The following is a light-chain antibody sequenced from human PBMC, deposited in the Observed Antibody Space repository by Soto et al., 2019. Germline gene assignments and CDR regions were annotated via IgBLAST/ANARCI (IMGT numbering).Light chain of an antibody. V-gene: IGKV1-5*01. CDR3: QQYNTYST. CDR1: QNIRNW. J-gene: IGKJ5*01. Sequence: DIQMAQSPSTLSASVGDSVTTTSRASQNIRNWLAWYQQKPGKAPNPLIYDASSLKSGVPARFSGSGSGTEFTLTISRLQPDDFATYYCQQYNTYSTFGQGTRLEIK. CDR2: DAS.